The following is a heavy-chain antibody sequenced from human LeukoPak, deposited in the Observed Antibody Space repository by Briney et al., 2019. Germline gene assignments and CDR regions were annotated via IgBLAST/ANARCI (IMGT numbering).Heavy chain of an antibody. D-gene: IGHD3-10*01. CDR2: IYYSGST. V-gene: IGHV4-39*07. CDR1: GGSISSSSYY. J-gene: IGHJ6*02. Sequence: KPSETLSLTCTVSGGSISSSSYYWGWIRQPPGKGLEWIGSIYYSGSTYYNPSLKSRVTISVDTSKNQFSLKLSSVTAADTAVYYCARDSGSYYRDYYYYGMDVWGQGTTVTVSS. CDR3: ARDSGSYYRDYYYYGMDV.